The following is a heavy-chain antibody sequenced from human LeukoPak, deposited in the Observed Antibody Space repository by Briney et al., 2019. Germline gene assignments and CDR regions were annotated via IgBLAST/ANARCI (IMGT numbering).Heavy chain of an antibody. J-gene: IGHJ4*02. CDR1: GYTFTGYY. Sequence: GASVKVSCKASGYTFTGYYMHWARQAPGQGLEWMGWINPNSGGTNYAQKFQGRVTMTRDTSISTAYMELSRLRSDDTAVYYCATTYYDILTGYYPLDYWGQGTLVTVSS. CDR3: ATTYYDILTGYYPLDY. CDR2: INPNSGGT. V-gene: IGHV1-2*02. D-gene: IGHD3-9*01.